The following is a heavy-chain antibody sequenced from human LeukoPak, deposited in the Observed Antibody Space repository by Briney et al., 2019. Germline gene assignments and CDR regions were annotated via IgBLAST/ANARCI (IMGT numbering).Heavy chain of an antibody. D-gene: IGHD3-16*01. J-gene: IGHJ5*02. CDR1: GFTFRSYG. Sequence: PGGSLTLSCAASGFTFRSYGMHWVRQAPGKGLEWVALISFDGSNIHYADSVKGRFTISRDNFRNTLYLQMNSLRAEDTAVYYCAKDGGMLTGVPNWFDPWGQGTLVTVSS. CDR2: ISFDGSNI. CDR3: AKDGGMLTGVPNWFDP. V-gene: IGHV3-30*18.